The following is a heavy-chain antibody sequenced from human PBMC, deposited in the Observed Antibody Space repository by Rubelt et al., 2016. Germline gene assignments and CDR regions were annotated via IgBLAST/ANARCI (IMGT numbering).Heavy chain of an antibody. V-gene: IGHV4-34*01. CDR1: GGSFSGYY. J-gene: IGHJ5*02. Sequence: QVQLQQWGAGLLKPSETLSLTCAVYGGSFSGYYWSWIRQPPGKGLEWIGELNHSGRTTSNPSLKRRVTISVDTAKNQFSRKLSSVTAADTAVYYWARGLARAAAAPRRLWFDPWGQGTLVTVSS. CDR3: ARGLARAAAAPRRLWFDP. D-gene: IGHD6-13*01. CDR2: LNHSGRT.